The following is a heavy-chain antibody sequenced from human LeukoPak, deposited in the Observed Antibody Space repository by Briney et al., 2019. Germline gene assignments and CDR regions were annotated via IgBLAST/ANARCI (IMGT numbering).Heavy chain of an antibody. CDR1: GYSICSGYY. D-gene: IGHD4-17*01. CDR3: ARAPFGDYGGYFDY. CDR2: IYHSGST. J-gene: IGHJ4*01. V-gene: IGHV4-38-2*01. Sequence: SETLSLTCAVSGYSICSGYYWGWIRQPPGKGLEWIGSIYHSGSTFYNPSLKSRVTISLDTSKNHFSLKLSSVTAADTAVYYCARAPFGDYGGYFDYWGHGTLVTVSS.